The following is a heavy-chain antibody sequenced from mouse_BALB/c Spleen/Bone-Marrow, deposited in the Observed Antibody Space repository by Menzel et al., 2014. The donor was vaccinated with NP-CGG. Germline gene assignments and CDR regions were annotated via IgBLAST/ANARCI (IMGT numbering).Heavy chain of an antibody. Sequence: QVQLQQSGPGLVQPSQSLSITCTVSGFSLTSYGVHWVRQSPGKCLEWLGAIWSGGSTDYNAAFISRLSISKDNSKSQVFFKMSSLQTKDTAIYYCARNRDSSYSVLDYWGQGTSVIVSS. D-gene: IGHD1-1*01. J-gene: IGHJ4*01. CDR2: IWSGGST. V-gene: IGHV2-2*02. CDR3: ARNRDSSYSVLDY. CDR1: GFSLTSYG.